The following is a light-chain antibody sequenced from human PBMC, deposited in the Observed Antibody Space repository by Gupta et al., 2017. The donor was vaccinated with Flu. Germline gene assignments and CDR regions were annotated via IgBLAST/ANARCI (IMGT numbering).Light chain of an antibody. CDR1: SSDVGRYNY. J-gene: IGLJ2*01. CDR2: EVT. CDR3: SSYAARNNVI. V-gene: IGLV2-8*01. Sequence: TSSDVGRYNYVSWYRQYPGKAPEVMIYEVTKRPSGIPDRFSGSKSGNTASLTVSGLQAEDEADYYCSSYAARNNVIFGGGTKLTVL.